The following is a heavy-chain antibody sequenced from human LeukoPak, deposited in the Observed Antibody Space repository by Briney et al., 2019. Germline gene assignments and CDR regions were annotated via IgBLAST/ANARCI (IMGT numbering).Heavy chain of an antibody. CDR1: GFTFSSYA. Sequence: GGSLRLSCAASGFTFSSYAMSWVRQAPGKGLEWVSSISSSSAHIFYADSVKGRFSISRDNAKNSLYLQMNSLRVEGTAVYYCTSRYCTTTNCYSFDNWGQGTMVTVSS. D-gene: IGHD2-2*01. V-gene: IGHV3-21*06. CDR3: TSRYCTTTNCYSFDN. J-gene: IGHJ3*02. CDR2: ISSSSAHI.